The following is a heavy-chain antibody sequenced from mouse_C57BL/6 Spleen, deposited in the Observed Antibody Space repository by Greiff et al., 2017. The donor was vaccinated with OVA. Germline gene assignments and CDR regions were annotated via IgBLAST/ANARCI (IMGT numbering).Heavy chain of an antibody. J-gene: IGHJ3*01. Sequence: VQLQESGAELVKPGASVKVSCKASGYTFTSYWMHWVKQRPGQGLEWIGRIHPSDSDTNYNQKFKGKATLTVDKSSSTAYMQLSSLTSEDSAVYYCALSSGYYGSSYDAYWGQGTLVTVSA. CDR2: IHPSDSDT. D-gene: IGHD1-1*01. V-gene: IGHV1-74*04. CDR3: ALSSGYYGSSYDAY. CDR1: GYTFTSYW.